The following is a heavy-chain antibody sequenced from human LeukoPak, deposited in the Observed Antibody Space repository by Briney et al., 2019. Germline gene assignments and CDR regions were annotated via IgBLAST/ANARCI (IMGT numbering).Heavy chain of an antibody. CDR3: ARGTLYSGWSYYFDS. D-gene: IGHD6-19*01. V-gene: IGHV4-39*07. J-gene: IGHJ4*02. Sequence: SETLSLTCTVSGGSISSSSYYWGWIRQPPGKGLERIGSIYYSGTTKYNPSLKSRVTISVDNSNNKFSLRLSSVTAADTALYYCARGTLYSGWSYYFDSWGQGTLVTVSS. CDR2: IYYSGTT. CDR1: GGSISSSSYY.